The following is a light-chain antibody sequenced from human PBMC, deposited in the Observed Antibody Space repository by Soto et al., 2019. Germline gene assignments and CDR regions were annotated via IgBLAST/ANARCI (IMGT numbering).Light chain of an antibody. Sequence: QSALTQPPSASGSPGQSVTISCTGTSSDVGGYNYVSWYQQHPGKAPKVMMYEISKRPSGVPDRFSGSKSGNTASLTVSGLQAEDVADYYCSSYAGDNKWVFGGGTKLTVL. CDR3: SSYAGDNKWV. CDR1: SSDVGGYNY. V-gene: IGLV2-8*01. CDR2: EIS. J-gene: IGLJ3*02.